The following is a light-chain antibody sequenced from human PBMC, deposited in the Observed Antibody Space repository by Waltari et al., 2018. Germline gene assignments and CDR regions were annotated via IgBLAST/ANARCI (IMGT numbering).Light chain of an antibody. Sequence: EIVVTQSPAALSVSPGERVTLSCRASQSVRSNLAWYQQNPGQAPRLLIYSVSTRATGIPARFSGYGSGAESTLTISSLQSEDFAIYYCQQYDVWPYTFGQGTKLDIK. J-gene: IGKJ2*01. V-gene: IGKV3-15*01. CDR1: QSVRSN. CDR3: QQYDVWPYT. CDR2: SVS.